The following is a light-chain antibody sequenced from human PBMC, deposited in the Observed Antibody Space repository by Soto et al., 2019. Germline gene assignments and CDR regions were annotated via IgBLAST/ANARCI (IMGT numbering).Light chain of an antibody. CDR2: KAS. CDR3: HQYHTYSRT. J-gene: IGKJ2*01. Sequence: DIQMTQSPSTLPASIGDRVTITCRASQSISTWLAWYQQKPGKAPKVLIYKASSLESGVPSRFSGSGSGTEFTLTISSLQPDDFATYYCHQYHTYSRTFGQGTKLEIK. V-gene: IGKV1-5*03. CDR1: QSISTW.